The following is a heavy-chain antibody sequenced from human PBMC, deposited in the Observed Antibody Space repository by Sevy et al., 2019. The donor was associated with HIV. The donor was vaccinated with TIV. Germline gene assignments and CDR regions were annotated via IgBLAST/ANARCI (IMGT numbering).Heavy chain of an antibody. CDR2: ISWNSGSI. CDR1: GFTFDDYA. D-gene: IGHD3-22*01. CDR3: ASDSRGYRGSNFGY. V-gene: IGHV3-9*01. Sequence: GGSLRLSCAASGFTFDDYAMHWVRQTPGKGLEWVSGISWNSGSIGYADSVKGRFTITRENAKNSLYLQMNSLRAEDTALYYCASDSRGYRGSNFGYWGQGTLVTVSS. J-gene: IGHJ4*02.